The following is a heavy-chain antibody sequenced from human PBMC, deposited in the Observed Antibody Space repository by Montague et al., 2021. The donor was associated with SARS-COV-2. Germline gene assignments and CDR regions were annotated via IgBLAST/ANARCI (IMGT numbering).Heavy chain of an antibody. CDR1: GGSISSYY. V-gene: IGHV4-59*01. CDR3: ARGQEGVNMVLVVLGFYYYMDV. D-gene: IGHD3-22*01. J-gene: IGHJ6*03. CDR2: IYYIGST. Sequence: SETLSLTCTVSGGSISSYYWSWIRQSPGKGLEWIGYIYYIGSTNYNPSLKGRVTMSVDTSKNQFSLKVTSVTAADTAVYYCARGQEGVNMVLVVLGFYYYMDVWGKGTTVTVSS.